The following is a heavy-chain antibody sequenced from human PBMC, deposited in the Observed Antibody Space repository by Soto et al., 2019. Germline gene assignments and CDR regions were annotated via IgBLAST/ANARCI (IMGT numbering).Heavy chain of an antibody. J-gene: IGHJ3*02. CDR1: GGFISNGGFY. CDR2: IYYSGNT. D-gene: IGHD7-27*01. CDR3: AKTKNWGYPHDAFDI. Sequence: QVQLQESGPGLVKPSQTLSLTCSVSGGFISNGGFYWNWIRQHPGKGLEWIGYIYYSGNTSYNPSLKSRVSMSVDTYKNQFSLKLRSVTAADTAVYYCAKTKNWGYPHDAFDIWGQGTMVTVSS. V-gene: IGHV4-31*03.